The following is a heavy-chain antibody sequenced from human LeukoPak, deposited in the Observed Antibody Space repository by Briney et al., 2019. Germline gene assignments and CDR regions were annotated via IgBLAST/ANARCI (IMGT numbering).Heavy chain of an antibody. CDR1: GGSISSYY. D-gene: IGHD1-7*01. Sequence: PSETLSLTCTVSGGSISSYYWSWIRQPPGRGLEWIGYIYYSGSTKYNPSLKSRVTISVDASKTQFSLKLNSVTAADTAVYYCARGSRELYYFDYWGQGTLVTVSS. CDR3: ARGSRELYYFDY. J-gene: IGHJ4*02. V-gene: IGHV4-59*01. CDR2: IYYSGST.